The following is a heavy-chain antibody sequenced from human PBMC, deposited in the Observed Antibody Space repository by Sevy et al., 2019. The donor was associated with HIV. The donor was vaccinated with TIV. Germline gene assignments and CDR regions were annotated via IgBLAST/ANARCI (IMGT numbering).Heavy chain of an antibody. V-gene: IGHV1-69*13. Sequence: ASVKVSCKASGGTFSSYAISWVRQAPGQGLAWMGGIIPIFGTANYAQKFQGRVTITADESTSTAYMELSSLRSEDTAVYYCARAGDYSKHYYYYMDVWGKGTTVTVSS. D-gene: IGHD4-4*01. J-gene: IGHJ6*03. CDR1: GGTFSSYA. CDR3: ARAGDYSKHYYYYMDV. CDR2: IIPIFGTA.